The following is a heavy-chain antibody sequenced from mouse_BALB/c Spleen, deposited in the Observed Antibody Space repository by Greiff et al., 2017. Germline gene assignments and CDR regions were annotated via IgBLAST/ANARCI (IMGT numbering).Heavy chain of an antibody. D-gene: IGHD1-1*02. CDR2: IHSNGGST. CDR3: AREGNYYCGNHEDYYAMDY. CDR1: GFTFSSYG. J-gene: IGHJ4*01. Sequence: DVKLVESGGGLVQPGGSLKLSCAASGFTFSSYGMSWVRQTPDKRLDLVATIHSNGGSTYYPDSVKGRFNISRDNGTNTLYLQMSSLKSEDTAMYYCAREGNYYCGNHEDYYAMDYWGQGTSVTVSS. V-gene: IGHV5-6-3*01.